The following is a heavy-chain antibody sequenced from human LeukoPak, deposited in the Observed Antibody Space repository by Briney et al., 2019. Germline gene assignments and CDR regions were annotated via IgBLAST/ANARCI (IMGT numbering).Heavy chain of an antibody. CDR2: IKKDGSEE. J-gene: IGHJ4*02. CDR1: GFTFSSYW. V-gene: IGHV3-7*04. Sequence: PGGSLRLSCAASGFTFSSYWMSWVRQAPGKGLEWAANIKKDGSEEYYVDSVKGRFTISRDSARNSLYLQMNSLRVEDTAVYYCARAHVGGSSFDYWGQGTLVTVSS. D-gene: IGHD3-16*01. CDR3: ARAHVGGSSFDY.